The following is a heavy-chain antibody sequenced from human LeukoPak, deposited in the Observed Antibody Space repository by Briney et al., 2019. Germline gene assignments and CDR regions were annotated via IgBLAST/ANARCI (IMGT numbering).Heavy chain of an antibody. CDR2: IRYDGSNK. D-gene: IGHD5-24*01. V-gene: IGHV3-30*02. Sequence: GGSLRLSCAASGFTFSSYGMHWVRQAPGKGLEWVAFIRYDGSNKYYADSVKGRFTISRENSKNTLYLQMNSLRAEDTAVYYCAKELGDVYNYWGQGTLVTVSS. CDR1: GFTFSSYG. J-gene: IGHJ4*02. CDR3: AKELGDVYNY.